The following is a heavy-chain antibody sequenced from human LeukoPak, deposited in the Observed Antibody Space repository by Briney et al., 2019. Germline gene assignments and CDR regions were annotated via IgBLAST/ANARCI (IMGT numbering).Heavy chain of an antibody. J-gene: IGHJ4*02. CDR2: INHSGST. CDR1: GGSFSGYY. D-gene: IGHD6-6*01. V-gene: IGHV4-34*01. Sequence: SETLSLTCAVYGGSFSGYYCSWIRQPPGKGLEWIWEINHSGSTNYNPSLKSRVTISVDTSKNQFSLKLSSVTAADTAVYYCARLSSSSSSPYYFDYWGQGTLVTVSS. CDR3: ARLSSSSSSPYYFDY.